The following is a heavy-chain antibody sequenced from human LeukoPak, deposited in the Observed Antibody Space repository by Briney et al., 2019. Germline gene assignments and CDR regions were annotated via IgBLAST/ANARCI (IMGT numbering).Heavy chain of an antibody. Sequence: SETLSLTCAVYGGSFSGYYWSWIRQPPGKGLEWIGEINHSGSTNYNPSLKSRVTISVDTSKNQFSLKLSSVTAADTAVYYCARRYGSGSYYIYFDYWGQGTLVTVSS. CDR1: GGSFSGYY. J-gene: IGHJ4*02. CDR3: ARRYGSGSYYIYFDY. V-gene: IGHV4-34*01. D-gene: IGHD3-10*01. CDR2: INHSGST.